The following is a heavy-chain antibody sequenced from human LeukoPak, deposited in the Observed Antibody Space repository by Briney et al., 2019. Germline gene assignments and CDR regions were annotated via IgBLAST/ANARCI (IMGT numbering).Heavy chain of an antibody. V-gene: IGHV3-15*01. J-gene: IGHJ4*02. CDR1: GFTFITSW. Sequence: GGSLRLSCAASGFTFITSWMTLVRQAPGKGLAWVGRIRSTPDGGATDYAAPVKGRFTISRDDSKNTLYLQMSSLRTEDTAVYYCATDLHFGYCTATSCANYWGQGTLVTVSS. CDR3: ATDLHFGYCTATSCANY. D-gene: IGHD2-2*03. CDR2: IRSTPDGGAT.